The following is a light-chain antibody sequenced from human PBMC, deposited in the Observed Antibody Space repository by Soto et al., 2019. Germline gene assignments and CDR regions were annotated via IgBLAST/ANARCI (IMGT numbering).Light chain of an antibody. CDR3: QQYGSSPLYS. CDR2: GAS. Sequence: EIVLTQSPGTLSLSPRERATLSCRASQSVSSSYLTWYQQRPGQAPRLLIYGASSRATGIPDRFSGSGSGTDFTLTISRLESEDFAVYYCQQYGSSPLYSFGQGTKLEIK. V-gene: IGKV3-20*01. CDR1: QSVSSSY. J-gene: IGKJ2*03.